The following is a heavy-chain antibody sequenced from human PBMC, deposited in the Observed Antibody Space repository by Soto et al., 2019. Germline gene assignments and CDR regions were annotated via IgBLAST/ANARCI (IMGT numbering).Heavy chain of an antibody. CDR1: GFTFSTYS. V-gene: IGHV3-15*07. J-gene: IGHJ4*02. D-gene: IGHD2-21*01. CDR3: TADLPTHIPQVDH. Sequence: GGSLRLSCAASGFTFSTYSMNWVRQAPGKGLEWVGRVKSKVDGGTIDYAAPVKGRFTISRDDSKDTVYLQMNSLKTEDTAVYYCTADLPTHIPQVDHWGQGTQVTVSS. CDR2: VKSKVDGGTI.